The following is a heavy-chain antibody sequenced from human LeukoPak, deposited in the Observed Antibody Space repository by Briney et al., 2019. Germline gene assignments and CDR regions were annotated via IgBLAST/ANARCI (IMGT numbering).Heavy chain of an antibody. CDR3: AKDRSHSQWLGAFDF. Sequence: GGSLRLSCTASGFTFSTYAMSWVRQAAGKGLEWASGISGSGDNTYYADAVKGRFTISRENSKNTLDLQMNSLRGEDTAVYFCAKDRSHSQWLGAFDFWGQGTMVTVSS. CDR1: GFTFSTYA. D-gene: IGHD6-19*01. J-gene: IGHJ3*01. V-gene: IGHV3-23*01. CDR2: ISGSGDNT.